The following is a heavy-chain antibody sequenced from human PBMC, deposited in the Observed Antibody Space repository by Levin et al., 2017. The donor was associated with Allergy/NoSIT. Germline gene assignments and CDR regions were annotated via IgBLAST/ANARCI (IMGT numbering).Heavy chain of an antibody. J-gene: IGHJ5*02. Sequence: ASETLSLTCSVSGDSFSSTNFYWAWIRQSPGTGLEWIGSISYTGHTYYNPSLQSRVTMSVDKPKNQFSLRLRSVTATDTAVYYCARHGGTFYFGSGSSYKWFDPWGQGTLVPVSS. CDR3: ARHGGTFYFGSGSSYKWFDP. V-gene: IGHV4-39*01. D-gene: IGHD3-10*01. CDR1: GDSFSSTNFY. CDR2: ISYTGHT.